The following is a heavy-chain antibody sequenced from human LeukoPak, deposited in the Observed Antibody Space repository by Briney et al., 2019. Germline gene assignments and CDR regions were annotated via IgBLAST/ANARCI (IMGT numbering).Heavy chain of an antibody. J-gene: IGHJ4*02. V-gene: IGHV3-23*01. Sequence: GGSLSLSCAASGFTFSNYAMGWVRQAPGKGLEWVSGISGSGDSTTYADSVKGRFTVSRDNSKNTLYLQMTSLRAEDTAIYFCAKDSSRTLGYCNGGSCYSGYYFDYWGQGTLVTVSS. D-gene: IGHD2-15*01. CDR1: GFTFSNYA. CDR3: AKDSSRTLGYCNGGSCYSGYYFDY. CDR2: ISGSGDST.